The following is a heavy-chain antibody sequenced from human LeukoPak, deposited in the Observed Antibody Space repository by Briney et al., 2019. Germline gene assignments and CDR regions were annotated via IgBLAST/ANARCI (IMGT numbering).Heavy chain of an antibody. J-gene: IGHJ4*02. CDR2: IIPIFGTA. Sequence: SVKVSCKASGGTFSSYAISWVRQAPGQGLEWMGGIIPIFGTANYAQKFQGRVTITADKSTSTAYMELSSLRSDDTAVYYCARTPGYYDSSGYIPQGTPYDYWGQGTLVTVSS. CDR3: ARTPGYYDSSGYIPQGTPYDY. CDR1: GGTFSSYA. D-gene: IGHD3-22*01. V-gene: IGHV1-69*06.